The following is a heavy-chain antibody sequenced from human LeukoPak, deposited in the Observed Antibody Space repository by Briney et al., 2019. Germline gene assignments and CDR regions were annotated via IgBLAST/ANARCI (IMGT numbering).Heavy chain of an antibody. V-gene: IGHV3-21*01. Sequence: GGSLRLSCAASGFTFSSYSMNWVRQAPGTGLEWVSSITSSSSHVYYADSVKGRFTISRDNAKNSLYLQMNSLRAEDTAVYYCARDLYYFDNTGPRAFDIWGQGTMVTVSS. CDR1: GFTFSSYS. J-gene: IGHJ3*02. D-gene: IGHD3-22*01. CDR3: ARDLYYFDNTGPRAFDI. CDR2: ITSSSSHV.